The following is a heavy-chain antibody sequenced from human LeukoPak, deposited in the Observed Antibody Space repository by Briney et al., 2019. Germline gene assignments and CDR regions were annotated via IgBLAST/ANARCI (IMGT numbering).Heavy chain of an antibody. CDR1: GFTISSNY. Sequence: GGSLRLSYVASGFTISSNYMSWARQAPGKGLEWVSVIYTGGSTSYADSVKGRFTISRDSSKNTLFLQMNSLRAEDTAVYYCARASTLRTGDAHWGQGTLVTVSS. CDR2: IYTGGST. D-gene: IGHD7-27*01. V-gene: IGHV3-66*01. CDR3: ARASTLRTGDAH. J-gene: IGHJ4*02.